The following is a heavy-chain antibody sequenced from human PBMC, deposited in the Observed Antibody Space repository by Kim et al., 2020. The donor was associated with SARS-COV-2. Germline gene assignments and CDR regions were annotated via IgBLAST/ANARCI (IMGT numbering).Heavy chain of an antibody. Sequence: ASVKVSCKASGYTFTSYGISWVRQAPGQGLEWMGWISAYNGNTNYAQKLQGRVTMTTDTSTSTAYMELRSLRSDDTAVYYCARDPDSSSNHETWFDPWGQGTLVTVSS. D-gene: IGHD6-6*01. CDR1: GYTFTSYG. CDR2: ISAYNGNT. J-gene: IGHJ5*02. V-gene: IGHV1-18*01. CDR3: ARDPDSSSNHETWFDP.